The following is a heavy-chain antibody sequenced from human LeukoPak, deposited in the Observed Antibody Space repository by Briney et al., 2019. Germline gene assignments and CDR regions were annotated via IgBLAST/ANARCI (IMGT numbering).Heavy chain of an antibody. V-gene: IGHV1-2*02. CDR2: INPNSGGT. CDR3: ARDRGIVVVPAAMTHNWFDP. J-gene: IGHJ5*02. D-gene: IGHD2-2*01. CDR1: GYTFTAYN. Sequence: ASVKVSCKASGYTFTAYNVRWLRQAPGQGFDWIGWINPNSGGTKYAQKFQGRVTMTRDTSISTAYMELSRLRSDDTAVYYCARDRGIVVVPAAMTHNWFDPWGQGTLVAVSS.